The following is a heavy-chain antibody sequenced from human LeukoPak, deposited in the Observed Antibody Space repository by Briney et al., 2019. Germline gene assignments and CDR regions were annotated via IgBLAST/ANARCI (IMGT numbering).Heavy chain of an antibody. Sequence: SVMVSCKASGGTFSSYAISWVRQAPGQGLEWMGRIIPILGIANYAKKCQGRVTITADKSTSTAYMELSSLRPEDTAVYYCAREEGIDYDFWSGYLNWGQGTLVTVSS. D-gene: IGHD3-3*01. J-gene: IGHJ4*02. V-gene: IGHV1-69*10. CDR3: AREEGIDYDFWSGYLN. CDR2: IIPILGIA. CDR1: GGTFSSYA.